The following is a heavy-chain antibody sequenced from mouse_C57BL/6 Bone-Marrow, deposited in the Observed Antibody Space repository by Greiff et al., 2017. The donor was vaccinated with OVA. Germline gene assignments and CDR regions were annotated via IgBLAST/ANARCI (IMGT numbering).Heavy chain of an antibody. J-gene: IGHJ1*03. CDR3: ARRGTTVVARYWYFDV. D-gene: IGHD1-1*01. Sequence: VQLQQSGPVLVKPGASVKMSCKASGYTFTDYYMNWVKQSHGTSLEWIGVINPYNGGTSYNQKFKGKATLTVNKSSSTAYMELNSLTSEDSAVYYCARRGTTVVARYWYFDVWGTGTTVTVSS. CDR1: GYTFTDYY. CDR2: INPYNGGT. V-gene: IGHV1-19*01.